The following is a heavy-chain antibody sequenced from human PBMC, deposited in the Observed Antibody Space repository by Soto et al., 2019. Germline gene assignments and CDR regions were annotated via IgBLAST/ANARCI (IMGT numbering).Heavy chain of an antibody. Sequence: QVQLVESGGGVVQPGRSLRLSCAASGFSFSSYTMHWVRQTPGRGLQWVAVTSYDGTNKYYADSVRGRFTISRDNSNSTLYLQMKNLRADDTAVYYCVGAAMWTGKGFAAWGQGTLLTVSS. V-gene: IGHV3-30*04. CDR2: TSYDGTNK. CDR3: VGAAMWTGKGFAA. D-gene: IGHD2-21*01. CDR1: GFSFSSYT. J-gene: IGHJ5*02.